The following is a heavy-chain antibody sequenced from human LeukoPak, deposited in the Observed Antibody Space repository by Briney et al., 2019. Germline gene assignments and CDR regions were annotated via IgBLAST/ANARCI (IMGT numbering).Heavy chain of an antibody. CDR2: IYSSGHT. D-gene: IGHD1-26*01. V-gene: IGHV4-39*01. J-gene: IGHJ4*02. CDR1: SDSISTSTYY. CDR3: ARHRSPGVGATEY. Sequence: SETLSLTCTVSSDSISTSTYYWGWIRQPPGKGLEWVGSIYSSGHTYCSPPLQNRVTISVDTSKNQFSLKLSSVTAADTAIYYCARHRSPGVGATEYWGQGTLVTVSS.